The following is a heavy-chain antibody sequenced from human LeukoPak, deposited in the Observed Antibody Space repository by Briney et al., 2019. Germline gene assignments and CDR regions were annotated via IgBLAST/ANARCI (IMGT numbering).Heavy chain of an antibody. V-gene: IGHV3-7*01. Sequence: GRSLRLSCAASGFTFSSYGMHWVRQAPGKGLEWVANIKQDGSEKYYVDSVKGRFTISRDNAKNSLYLQMNSLRAEDTAVYYCARGFIKLDYWGQGTLVTVSS. CDR3: ARGFIKLDY. CDR2: IKQDGSEK. CDR1: GFTFSSYG. J-gene: IGHJ4*02. D-gene: IGHD1-1*01.